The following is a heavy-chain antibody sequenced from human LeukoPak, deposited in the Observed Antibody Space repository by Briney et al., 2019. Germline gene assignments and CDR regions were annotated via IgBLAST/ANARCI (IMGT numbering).Heavy chain of an antibody. V-gene: IGHV4-61*02. CDR1: GGSISSGSYY. Sequence: TSETLSFTCTVSGGSISSGSYYWSWIRQPAGKGLEWIGRIYTSGSTNYNPSLKSRVTISVDTSKNQFSLKLSSVTAADTAVYYCARARQFAMVNVNYYYMDVWGKGTTVTVSS. D-gene: IGHD5-18*01. CDR3: ARARQFAMVNVNYYYMDV. CDR2: IYTSGST. J-gene: IGHJ6*03.